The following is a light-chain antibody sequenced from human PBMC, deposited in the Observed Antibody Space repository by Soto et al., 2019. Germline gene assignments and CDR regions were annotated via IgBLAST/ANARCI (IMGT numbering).Light chain of an antibody. CDR2: AVN. V-gene: IGLV2-14*01. J-gene: IGLJ3*02. CDR3: SSYTVSTTLVL. Sequence: QYALTQPASVSGSPGQSITISCTGTSSDVGGYNFVSWYQQHPGKPPKLIIYAVNNRPSGVSDRFSASKSGNTASLTISGLQAEDEADYYCSSYTVSTTLVLFGGGTKLTVL. CDR1: SSDVGGYNF.